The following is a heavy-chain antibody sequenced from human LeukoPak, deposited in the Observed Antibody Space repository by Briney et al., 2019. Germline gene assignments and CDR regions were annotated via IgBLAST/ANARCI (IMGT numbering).Heavy chain of an antibody. D-gene: IGHD5-18*01. J-gene: IGHJ4*02. CDR1: GYTFTSNY. Sequence: ASVMGFCRASGYTFTSNYMIWVRRDPGQGLEWMGIINTSGGSTSDAQKFQGRVTMTSDTSTSTIYMELNSQRSEDTAVYYYARVSYGSSFGYWGQGTLVTVSS. V-gene: IGHV1-46*01. CDR3: ARVSYGSSFGY. CDR2: INTSGGST.